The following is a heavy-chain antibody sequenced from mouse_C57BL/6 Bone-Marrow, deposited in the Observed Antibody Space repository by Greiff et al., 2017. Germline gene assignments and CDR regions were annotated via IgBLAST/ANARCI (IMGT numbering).Heavy chain of an antibody. V-gene: IGHV1-50*01. J-gene: IGHJ3*01. CDR1: GYTFTSYW. Sequence: QVQLQQPGAELVKPGASVKLSCKASGYTFTSYWMQWVKQRPGQGLEWIGEIDPSDSYTNYNQKFKGKATLTVDTSSSTAYMQLSSLTSEDSAVYYCARDSSGPAYWGQGTLVTVSA. CDR2: IDPSDSYT. CDR3: ARDSSGPAY. D-gene: IGHD3-2*02.